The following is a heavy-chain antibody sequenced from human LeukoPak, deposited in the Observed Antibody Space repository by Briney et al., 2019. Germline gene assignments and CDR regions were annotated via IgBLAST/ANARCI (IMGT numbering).Heavy chain of an antibody. CDR1: GYTFTSYY. D-gene: IGHD1-7*01. CDR2: INPSGGST. Sequence: ASVKVSCKASGYTFTSYYMHWVQQAPGQGLEWMGIINPSGGSTSYAQKFQGRVTMTRDTSTSTVYMELSSLRSEDTAVYYCARANIKGTRLNWFDPWGQGTLVTVSS. V-gene: IGHV1-46*01. CDR3: ARANIKGTRLNWFDP. J-gene: IGHJ5*02.